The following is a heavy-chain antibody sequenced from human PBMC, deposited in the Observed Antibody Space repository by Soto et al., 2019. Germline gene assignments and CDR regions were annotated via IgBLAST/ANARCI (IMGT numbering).Heavy chain of an antibody. D-gene: IGHD3-3*01. Sequence: SETLSLTCTVSGGSISSYYWSWIRQPPGKGLEWIGYIYYSGSTNYNPSLKSRVTISVDTSKNQFSLKLSSVTAADTAVYYCARGSINDFWSGYDIDYWGQGTLVTVSS. J-gene: IGHJ4*02. CDR2: IYYSGST. V-gene: IGHV4-59*01. CDR1: GGSISSYY. CDR3: ARGSINDFWSGYDIDY.